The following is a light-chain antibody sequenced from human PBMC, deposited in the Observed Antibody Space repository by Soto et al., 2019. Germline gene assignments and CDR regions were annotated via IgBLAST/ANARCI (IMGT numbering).Light chain of an antibody. CDR3: QQLRSYPST. Sequence: DIKMTRAASSLLCPVVXKINTTCRASHDITNWFAWYQQKPGEAPRLLIYAASSLQSGVPSRFSGSGSGTDFTLTISGLQPEDFAAYYCQQLRSYPSTFGGGTKVDIK. J-gene: IGKJ4*01. CDR2: AAS. CDR1: HDITNW. V-gene: IGKV1-12*02.